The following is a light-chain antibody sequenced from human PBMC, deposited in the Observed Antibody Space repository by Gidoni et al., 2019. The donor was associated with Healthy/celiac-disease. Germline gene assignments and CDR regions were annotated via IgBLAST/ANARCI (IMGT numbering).Light chain of an antibody. J-gene: IGKJ4*01. CDR1: QGISSY. V-gene: IGKV1-9*01. CDR3: QQLNSYPLT. Sequence: DIQLTQSPSFLSASVGDRVTITCWASQGISSYLAWYQQKPGKAPKLLIYPASTLQSGVPSRFSGSGSGTEFTLTISSLQPEDFATYYCQQLNSYPLTFGGGTKVEIK. CDR2: PAS.